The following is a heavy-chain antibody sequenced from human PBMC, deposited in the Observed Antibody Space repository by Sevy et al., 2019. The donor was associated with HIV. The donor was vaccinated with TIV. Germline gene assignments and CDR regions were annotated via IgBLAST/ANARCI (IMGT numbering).Heavy chain of an antibody. V-gene: IGHV4-61*02. Sequence: SETLSLTCTVSGGSISSAGYYWSWIRQPAGEELGWIGRIYPSGSTNYRPSLKSRVTMSIDTSKNQFSLKLSSVTAADTAVYYCARVRTAAAGTGVGWFDPWGQGTLVTVSS. CDR3: ARVRTAAAGTGVGWFDP. J-gene: IGHJ5*02. CDR1: GGSISSAGYY. CDR2: IYPSGST. D-gene: IGHD6-13*01.